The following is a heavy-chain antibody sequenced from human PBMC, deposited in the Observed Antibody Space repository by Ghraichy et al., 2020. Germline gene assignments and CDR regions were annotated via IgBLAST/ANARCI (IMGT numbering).Heavy chain of an antibody. CDR1: GFTFSNYW. CDR2: IKQDGSEK. J-gene: IGHJ6*02. CDR3: AILPQLGYCSSSSCVVAMDV. D-gene: IGHD2-2*01. V-gene: IGHV3-7*03. Sequence: GGSLRLSCAASGFTFSNYWMSWVRQAPGKGLEWVANIKQDGSEKFYVDSVKGRFTISRDNAKSSLFLHMNSLIAEDTAVYYCAILPQLGYCSSSSCVVAMDVWGQGTTVTVSS.